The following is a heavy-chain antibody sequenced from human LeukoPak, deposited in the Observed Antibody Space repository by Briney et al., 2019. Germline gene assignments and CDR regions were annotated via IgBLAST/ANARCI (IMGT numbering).Heavy chain of an antibody. CDR1: GGSISSSSYY. CDR3: ARGVARSSKFHFSYYFDY. D-gene: IGHD6-6*01. Sequence: PSETLSLTCIVSGGSISSSSYYWGWIRQPPGKGLEWIGSIYHSGSTYYNPSLKSRVTISVDTSKNQFSLNLSSVTAADTAVYYCARGVARSSKFHFSYYFDYWGQGTLVTVSS. CDR2: IYHSGST. J-gene: IGHJ4*02. V-gene: IGHV4-39*07.